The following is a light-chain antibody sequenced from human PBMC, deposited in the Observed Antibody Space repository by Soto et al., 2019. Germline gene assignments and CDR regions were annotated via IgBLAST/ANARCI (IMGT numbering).Light chain of an antibody. CDR1: QDISNY. CDR2: DAS. CDR3: QQYDKLPPVFT. J-gene: IGKJ3*01. Sequence: DIQMTQSPSSLSASVGDRVTITCQASQDISNYLNWYPQKPGKAPNLLIYDASNLETGVPSRFSGSGSGTEFTFTISSLQPEDIAAYYCQQYDKLPPVFTFGPGTKVDIK. V-gene: IGKV1-33*01.